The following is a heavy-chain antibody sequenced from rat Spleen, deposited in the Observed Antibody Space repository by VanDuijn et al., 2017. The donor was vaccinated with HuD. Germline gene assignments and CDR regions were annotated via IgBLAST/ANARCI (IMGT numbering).Heavy chain of an antibody. CDR2: ISYEGSST. D-gene: IGHD1-6*01. CDR1: GFTFSDYY. J-gene: IGHJ3*01. V-gene: IGHV5-22*01. CDR3: ARAYYSFAY. Sequence: EVQLVESGGGLVQPGRSMKLSCAASGFTFSDYYMAWVRQAPKKGLEWVASISYEGSSTYYGDSVKGRFTISRDNAKSTLYLQMNSLRSEDTATYYCARAYYSFAYWGQGTLVTVSS.